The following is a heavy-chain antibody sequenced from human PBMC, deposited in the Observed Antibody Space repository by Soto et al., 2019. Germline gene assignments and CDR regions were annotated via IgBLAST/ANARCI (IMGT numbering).Heavy chain of an antibody. J-gene: IGHJ5*02. CDR2: ISGSGGSK. D-gene: IGHD6-19*01. CDR1: GFTFSSYG. CDR3: AKDPSKAVAGPWFDP. Sequence: EVQLLESGGGLVQPGGSLRLSCAASGFTFSSYGMNWVRQAPGKGLEWVSAISGSGGSKYYADSVKGRFTISRDNSKNTQQLQMNSLGAEDTAVYYCAKDPSKAVAGPWFDPLGQGNLVTVSS. V-gene: IGHV3-23*01.